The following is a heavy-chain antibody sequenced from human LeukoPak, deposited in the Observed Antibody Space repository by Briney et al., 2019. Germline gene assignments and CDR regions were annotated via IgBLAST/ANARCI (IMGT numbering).Heavy chain of an antibody. CDR1: GFTFDDYG. J-gene: IGHJ4*02. D-gene: IGHD3-22*01. CDR2: INWSGGST. CDR3: ARGEYNYYDSSAYYYYFDC. V-gene: IGHV3-20*04. Sequence: GGSLRLSCAVSGFTFDDYGMSWVRQAPGKGLEWVSGINWSGGSTGYADSVKGRFTISRDNAKNSLYLQMNSLSAEDTGLYYCARGEYNYYDSSAYYYYFDCWGQGTLVTVSS.